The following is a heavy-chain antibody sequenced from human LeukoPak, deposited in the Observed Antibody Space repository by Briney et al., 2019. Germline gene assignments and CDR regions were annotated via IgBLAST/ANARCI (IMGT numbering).Heavy chain of an antibody. J-gene: IGHJ4*02. V-gene: IGHV3-48*03. CDR2: MSSSGSTI. Sequence: TGGSLRLSCAASGFTFSTYEMNWARQAPGKGLEWVSYMSSSGSTIHYADSVRGRFTISRDNDKNSLYLQMNSLRADDTAVYHCAKDGLMRFFDYWGQGTLVTVSS. CDR1: GFTFSTYE. D-gene: IGHD2-8*01. CDR3: AKDGLMRFFDY.